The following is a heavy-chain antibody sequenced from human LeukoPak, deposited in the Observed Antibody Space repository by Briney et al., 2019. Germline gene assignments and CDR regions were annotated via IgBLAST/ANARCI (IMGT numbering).Heavy chain of an antibody. J-gene: IGHJ4*02. Sequence: PGGSLRLSCAASGFTFSNYGMSWVRQAPGKGLEWVSVIYSGGSTHYADSVKGRFTISRDNSKNTLYLQMNSLRAEDTAVYYCARAEGGDWGQGTLVTVSS. CDR1: GFTFSNYG. CDR2: IYSGGST. CDR3: ARAEGGD. V-gene: IGHV3-53*01. D-gene: IGHD3-16*01.